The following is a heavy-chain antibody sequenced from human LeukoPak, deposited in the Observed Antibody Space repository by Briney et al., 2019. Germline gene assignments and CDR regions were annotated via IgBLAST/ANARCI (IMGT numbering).Heavy chain of an antibody. J-gene: IGHJ4*02. Sequence: SSETLSLTCAVYDGSFTGYHWSWIRQPPGKGLEWIGEINHSGGTNYNPSLKSRVTISVDTSKNQFSLRLSSVTAADTAFYYCARGSEIAAATTGFYFDYWGQGTLVTVSS. CDR2: INHSGGT. V-gene: IGHV4-34*01. CDR1: DGSFTGYH. CDR3: ARGSEIAAATTGFYFDY. D-gene: IGHD6-13*01.